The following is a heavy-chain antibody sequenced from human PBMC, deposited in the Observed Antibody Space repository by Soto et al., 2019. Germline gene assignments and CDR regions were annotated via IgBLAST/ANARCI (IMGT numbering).Heavy chain of an antibody. CDR1: GGSIGAYY. D-gene: IGHD2-15*01. Sequence: SETLSLTCTVSGGSIGAYYWSWIGQPPGKGLEWIGFINHSRNTNYNPSLKSRVTMSVDTSKNQVSLRLTSVTAADTAMYYCARHGRCGDGTCYHSWFAPWGQGVLVTVSS. V-gene: IGHV4-59*08. J-gene: IGHJ5*02. CDR3: ARHGRCGDGTCYHSWFAP. CDR2: INHSRNT.